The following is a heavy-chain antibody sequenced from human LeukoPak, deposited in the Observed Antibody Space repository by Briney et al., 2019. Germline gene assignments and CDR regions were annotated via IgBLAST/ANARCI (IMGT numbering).Heavy chain of an antibody. Sequence: ASVKVSCKASGYTFTSYDINWVRQAPGQGLEWMGWISTYSGHTNYAQKLQDRVTMTTDTSTNTAYMELRSLTSDDTAVYYCARDSDYDILTGYPREDAFDIWGQGTMVTVSS. CDR3: ARDSDYDILTGYPREDAFDI. CDR2: ISTYSGHT. V-gene: IGHV1-18*01. J-gene: IGHJ3*02. CDR1: GYTFTSYD. D-gene: IGHD3-9*01.